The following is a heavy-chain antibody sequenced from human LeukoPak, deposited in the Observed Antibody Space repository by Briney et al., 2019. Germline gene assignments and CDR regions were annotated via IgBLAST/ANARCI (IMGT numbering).Heavy chain of an antibody. D-gene: IGHD5-12*01. J-gene: IGHJ3*02. V-gene: IGHV5-51*01. CDR1: GYSFTSYW. Sequence: GESLKISCKGSGYSFTSYWIGWVRQMPGKGLEWMGIIYPGDSDTRYSPSFQGQVTISADKSISTAYLQWSSLKASDTAMYYCARGAAEYSGYDYAFDIWGQGTMVTVSS. CDR2: IYPGDSDT. CDR3: ARGAAEYSGYDYAFDI.